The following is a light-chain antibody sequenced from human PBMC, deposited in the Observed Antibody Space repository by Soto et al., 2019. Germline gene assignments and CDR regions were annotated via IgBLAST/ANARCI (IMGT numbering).Light chain of an antibody. CDR1: SSNIGNNY. CDR2: DSN. Sequence: QSVLTQPPSVSAAPGQKVTISCSGSSSNIGNNYVAWYQQLPGTAPKLLIYDSNKRPSGIPDRFPGSKSGTSATLVITGLQTGDEADYFCGAWDSSLSAGYYVFGTGTRSPS. J-gene: IGLJ1*01. V-gene: IGLV1-51*01. CDR3: GAWDSSLSAGYYV.